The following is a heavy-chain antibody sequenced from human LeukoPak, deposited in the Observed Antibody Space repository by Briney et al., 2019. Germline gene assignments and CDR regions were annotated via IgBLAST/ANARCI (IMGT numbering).Heavy chain of an antibody. CDR3: AKEESHSSGWYGGFDP. CDR1: GFTFSSYD. Sequence: GRSRRLSCAASGFTFSSYDMHWVRQAPGKGLEWVAVISYDGSNKYYADSVKGRFTISRDNSKNTLYLQMNSLRDEATAGYYCAKEESHSSGWYGGFDPWGQGTLVTVSS. J-gene: IGHJ5*02. V-gene: IGHV3-30*18. D-gene: IGHD6-13*01. CDR2: ISYDGSNK.